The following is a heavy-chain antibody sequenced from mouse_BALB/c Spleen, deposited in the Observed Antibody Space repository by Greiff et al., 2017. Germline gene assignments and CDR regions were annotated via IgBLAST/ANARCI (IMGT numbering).Heavy chain of an antibody. CDR1: GYTFTDYW. D-gene: IGHD2-2*01. V-gene: IGHV1-69*01. CDR3: ARWGNGYDEDY. CDR2: IDTSDSYT. Sequence: VQLQQPGAELVMPGASVKMSCKASGYTFTDYWMHWVKQRPGQGLEWIGAIDTSDSYTSYNQKFKGKATLTVDESSSTAYMQLSSLTSEDSAVYYCARWGNGYDEDYWGQGTTRTVSS. J-gene: IGHJ2*01.